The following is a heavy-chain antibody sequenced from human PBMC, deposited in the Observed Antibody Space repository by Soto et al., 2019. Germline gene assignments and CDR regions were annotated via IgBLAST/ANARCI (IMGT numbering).Heavy chain of an antibody. V-gene: IGHV3-30-3*01. J-gene: IGHJ4*02. D-gene: IGHD2-8*02. CDR1: GFTFSSYA. CDR3: ASGFILGPPDY. CDR2: ISYDGSNK. Sequence: ESGGGVVQPGRSLRLSCAASGFTFSSYAMHWVRQAPGKGLEWVAVISYDGSNKYYADSVKGRFTISRDNSKNTLYLQMNSLRAEDTAVYYCASGFILGPPDYWGQGTLVTVSS.